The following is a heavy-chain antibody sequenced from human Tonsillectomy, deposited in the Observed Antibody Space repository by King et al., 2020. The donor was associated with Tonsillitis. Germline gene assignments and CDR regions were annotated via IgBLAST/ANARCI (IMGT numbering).Heavy chain of an antibody. D-gene: IGHD3-22*01. CDR3: AKDKRVVITTLFDY. J-gene: IGHJ4*02. Sequence: VQLVESGGGLVQPGRSLRLSCAASGFTFDDYAMHWVRQAPGKGLEWVSGISWNSGSIGYADPVKGRFTISRDNAKNSLYLQVNSLRAEETALYYCAKDKRVVITTLFDYWGQGTLVTVSS. CDR1: GFTFDDYA. V-gene: IGHV3-9*01. CDR2: ISWNSGSI.